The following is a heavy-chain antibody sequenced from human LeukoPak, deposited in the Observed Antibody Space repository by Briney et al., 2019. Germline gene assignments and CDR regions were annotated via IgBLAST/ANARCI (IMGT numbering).Heavy chain of an antibody. Sequence: SQTLSLTCTVSGGSISSGDYYWSWIRQPPGKGLEWIGYIYYSGSTDYNPSLKSRVTISVDTPKNQFSLKLISVTAADTAVYYCAREVRGVTDFFHYWGQGTLVTVSS. D-gene: IGHD3-10*01. CDR1: GGSISSGDYY. V-gene: IGHV4-30-4*01. CDR3: AREVRGVTDFFHY. J-gene: IGHJ4*02. CDR2: IYYSGST.